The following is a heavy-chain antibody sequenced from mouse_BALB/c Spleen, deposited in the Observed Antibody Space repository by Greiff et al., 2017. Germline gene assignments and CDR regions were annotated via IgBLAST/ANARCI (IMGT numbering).Heavy chain of an antibody. CDR3: ARIVWKAMDY. V-gene: IGHV1-69*02. CDR2: IDPSDSYT. J-gene: IGHJ4*01. Sequence: QVQLQQPGAELVKPGASVKLSCKASGYTFTSYWMHWVKQRPGQGLEWIGEIDPSDSYTNYNQKFKGKATLTVDKSSSTAYMQLSSLTSEDSAVYYCARIVWKAMDYWGQGTSVTVSS. D-gene: IGHD2-10*02. CDR1: GYTFTSYW.